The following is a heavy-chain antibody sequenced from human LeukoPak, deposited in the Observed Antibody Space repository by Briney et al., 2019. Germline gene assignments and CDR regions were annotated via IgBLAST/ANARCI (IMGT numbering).Heavy chain of an antibody. CDR1: GFTFSSYV. V-gene: IGHV3-23*01. CDR3: AKNPGGYDYRFDY. CDR2: ISGSGGRT. Sequence: PGGSLRLSCAASGFTFSSYVMSWVRQAPGKGLEWVSAISGSGGRTYYADSVKGRFTISRDKSKNTLYLQMNSLRAEDTAVYYCAKNPGGYDYRFDYWGQGTLVTVSS. D-gene: IGHD5-12*01. J-gene: IGHJ4*02.